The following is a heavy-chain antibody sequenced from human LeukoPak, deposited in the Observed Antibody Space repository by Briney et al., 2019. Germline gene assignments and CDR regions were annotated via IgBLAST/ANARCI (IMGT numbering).Heavy chain of an antibody. J-gene: IGHJ5*02. CDR2: MYYGGST. V-gene: IGHV4-39*01. CDR3: ARQYSGLNWFDP. Sequence: KASETLSLTCTVSGGSINSYYWGWIRQPPGKGLEWIGSMYYGGSTYYNPSLKSRVTISVDTSKNQVSLKLNSVTAADTAVYYCARQYSGLNWFDPWGQGILVTISS. D-gene: IGHD5-12*01. CDR1: GGSINSYY.